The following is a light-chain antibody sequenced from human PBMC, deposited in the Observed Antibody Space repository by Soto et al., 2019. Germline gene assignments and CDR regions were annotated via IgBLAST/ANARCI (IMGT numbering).Light chain of an antibody. Sequence: EIVMTQSPATLSVSPGERATLSCTASQSVSSNLAWYQQKPGQAPRLLIYSASTRATGIPARFSGSGSGTEFTLTISSLQSEDFAVYYCQQYNNWPRTFGQGTKLEIK. CDR2: SAS. J-gene: IGKJ2*01. V-gene: IGKV3-15*01. CDR3: QQYNNWPRT. CDR1: QSVSSN.